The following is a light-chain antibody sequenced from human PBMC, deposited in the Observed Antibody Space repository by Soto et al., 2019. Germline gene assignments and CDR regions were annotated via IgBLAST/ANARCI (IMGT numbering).Light chain of an antibody. Sequence: QPVLTQSPSASASLGASVKLTCTLSSGHSSYAIAWHQQQPEKGPRYLMKLNSDGSHSKGDGIPDRFSGSSSGAGRYLTISGLQSEDGADYYCQTRGTGVVFGGGTKLTVL. V-gene: IGLV4-69*01. CDR2: LNSDGSH. J-gene: IGLJ2*01. CDR1: SGHSSYA. CDR3: QTRGTGVV.